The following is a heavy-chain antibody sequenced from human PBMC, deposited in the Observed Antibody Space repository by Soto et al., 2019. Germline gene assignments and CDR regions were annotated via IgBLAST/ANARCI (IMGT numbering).Heavy chain of an antibody. CDR1: GFTFSNFG. V-gene: IGHV3-30*03. CDR3: VRGSDVARQELDY. Sequence: QVQVVESGGGVVQPGRSLRLSCAASGFTFSNFGMHWVRQAPGKWLEWVAAISSDGSDKYYLDSVKGRFIISRDNSKNTLFLQMNSLRVEDTAVYYCVRGSDVARQELDYWGQGTLVTVSS. J-gene: IGHJ4*02. CDR2: ISSDGSDK. D-gene: IGHD2-15*01.